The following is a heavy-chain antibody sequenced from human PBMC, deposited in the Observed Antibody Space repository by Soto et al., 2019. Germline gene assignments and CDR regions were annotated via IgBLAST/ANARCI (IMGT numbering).Heavy chain of an antibody. CDR3: ARVACSGGRCYYDY. Sequence: QVQLVQSGAEVKKPGASVKVSCKASGYTFTSYDFNWVRQATGQGLEWLGWMNPNSGTTGYAQRFQGRVTMTRNTAISRAYMEMSSLSSEDTAMYYCARVACSGGRCYYDYWGQGTLVTVSS. D-gene: IGHD2-15*01. V-gene: IGHV1-8*01. J-gene: IGHJ4*02. CDR2: MNPNSGTT. CDR1: GYTFTSYD.